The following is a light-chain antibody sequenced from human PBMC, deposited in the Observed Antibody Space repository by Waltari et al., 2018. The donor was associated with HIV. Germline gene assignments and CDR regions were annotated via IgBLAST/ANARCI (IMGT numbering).Light chain of an antibody. CDR3: QQYYSYPLT. J-gene: IGKJ3*01. CDR2: GAS. CDR1: QGIGTY. Sequence: IRMTQSPSSLSASTGDRVTTTCRARQGIGTYLAWYQQKPGRAPKLLIYGASSLQRGVPSRFRGSGSGSEFTLTINCLQSEDFVMYYCQQYYSYPLTFGPGTKVDIK. V-gene: IGKV1-8*01.